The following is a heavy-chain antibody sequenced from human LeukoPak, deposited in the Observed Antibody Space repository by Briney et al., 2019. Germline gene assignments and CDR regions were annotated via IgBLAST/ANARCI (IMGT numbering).Heavy chain of an antibody. CDR2: IYYSGST. J-gene: IGHJ6*03. Sequence: SETLSLTCTVSGGPISSYYWSWIRQPPGRGLEWIGYIYYSGSTNYNPSLKSRVTISVDTSKNQFSLKLSSVTAADTAVYYCATGLSGYSYGYYYYYMDVWGKGTTVTISS. D-gene: IGHD5-18*01. CDR1: GGPISSYY. CDR3: ATGLSGYSYGYYYYYMDV. V-gene: IGHV4-59*12.